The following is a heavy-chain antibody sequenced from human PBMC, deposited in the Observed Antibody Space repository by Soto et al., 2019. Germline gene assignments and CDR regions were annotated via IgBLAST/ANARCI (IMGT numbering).Heavy chain of an antibody. V-gene: IGHV5-10-1*01. Sequence: PGESLKISCQGSGYSFTSHWITWVRQTPGKGLEWMGRIDPSNSYTNHSPSFQGHVAISIDRSISTAYLQWSSLEASDTAIYYCARRLSGPKEEYNAYYFYGLDVWGQGTTVTVSS. J-gene: IGHJ6*02. D-gene: IGHD1-1*01. CDR3: ARRLSGPKEEYNAYYFYGLDV. CDR1: GYSFTSHW. CDR2: IDPSNSYT.